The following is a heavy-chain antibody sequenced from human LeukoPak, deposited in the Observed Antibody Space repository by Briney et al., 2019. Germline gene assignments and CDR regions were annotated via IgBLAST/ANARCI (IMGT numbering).Heavy chain of an antibody. CDR3: ARDRAWNYFDY. D-gene: IGHD3-3*01. J-gene: IGHJ4*02. V-gene: IGHV3-30*03. CDR1: GFTFSRHG. CDR2: ISNDGSRK. Sequence: GGSLRLSCAPSGFTFSRHGMHWVRQAPGKGLEWVAIISNDGSRKYYAHSMEGRFTISRDNSKNTLYLQMDSLRAEDTAVYYCARDRAWNYFDYWGQGTLVTVSS.